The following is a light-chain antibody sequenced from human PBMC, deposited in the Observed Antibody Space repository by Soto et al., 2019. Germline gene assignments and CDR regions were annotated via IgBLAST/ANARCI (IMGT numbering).Light chain of an antibody. V-gene: IGLV2-23*01. CDR1: SSDVGSYNL. J-gene: IGLJ2*01. Sequence: QPVLTQPASVSGSPGQSITISCTGTSSDVGSYNLVSWYQQHPGKAPKLMIYEGSKRPSGVSNRFSGSKSGNTASLTISGLQAEDEADYYCCSYAGSSTFVVVFGGGTKVAVL. CDR2: EGS. CDR3: CSYAGSSTFVVV.